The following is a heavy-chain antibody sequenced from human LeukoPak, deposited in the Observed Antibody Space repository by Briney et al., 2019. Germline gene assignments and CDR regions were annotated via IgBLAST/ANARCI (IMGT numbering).Heavy chain of an antibody. CDR2: IKQDGSEK. Sequence: GGSLRLSCGASGFTFSSYWMSWVRQAPGKGLEWVANIKQDGSEKYYVDSVKGRFTISRDNAKNSLYLQMNSLRAEDTAVYYCAREVVDYYYDSSGYDYWGQGTLVTVSS. CDR3: AREVVDYYYDSSGYDY. D-gene: IGHD3-22*01. CDR1: GFTFSSYW. J-gene: IGHJ4*02. V-gene: IGHV3-7*01.